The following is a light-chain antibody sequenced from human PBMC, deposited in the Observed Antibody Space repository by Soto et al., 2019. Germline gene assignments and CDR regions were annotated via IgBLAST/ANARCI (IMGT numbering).Light chain of an antibody. Sequence: EIVLTQSPGTLSLSPGERATLSCRASQSVSSHYLAWYQQKPGQAPRLLIYGALTRATGIPDRFSGSGSATDFTLTISRLEPEDLDVYYCQQYGSSRFTFGPGTKVDIK. CDR3: QQYGSSRFT. CDR2: GAL. V-gene: IGKV3-20*01. J-gene: IGKJ3*01. CDR1: QSVSSHY.